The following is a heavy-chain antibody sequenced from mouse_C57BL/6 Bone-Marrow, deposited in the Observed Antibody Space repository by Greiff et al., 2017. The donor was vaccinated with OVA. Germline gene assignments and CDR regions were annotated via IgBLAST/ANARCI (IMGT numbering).Heavy chain of an antibody. Sequence: VQLKESGGGLVKPGGSLKLSCAASGFTFSSYAMSWVRQTPEKRLEWVATISDGGSYTYYPDNVKGRFTISRDNAKNNLYLQMSHLKSEDTAMYYCARLWPHIMDYWGQGTSVTVSS. CDR2: ISDGGSYT. D-gene: IGHD1-1*02. J-gene: IGHJ4*01. CDR3: ARLWPHIMDY. CDR1: GFTFSSYA. V-gene: IGHV5-4*01.